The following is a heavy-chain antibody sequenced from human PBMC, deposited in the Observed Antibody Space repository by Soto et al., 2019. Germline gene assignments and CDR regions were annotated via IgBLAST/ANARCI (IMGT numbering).Heavy chain of an antibody. CDR1: GFTFSSYW. CDR3: ARDGYSGYADWYFDL. V-gene: IGHV3-74*01. J-gene: IGHJ2*01. D-gene: IGHD5-12*01. CDR2: INSDGSST. Sequence: EVQLVESGGGLVQPGGSLRLSCAASGFTFSSYWMHWVRQAPGKGLVWVSRINSDGSSTSYADSVKGRFTISRDNAKNTLYLQMNSLRAEDTAVYYCARDGYSGYADWYFDLWGRGTLVTVSS.